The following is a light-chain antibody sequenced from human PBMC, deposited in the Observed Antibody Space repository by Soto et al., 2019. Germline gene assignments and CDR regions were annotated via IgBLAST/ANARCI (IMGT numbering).Light chain of an antibody. CDR3: QQYGSSHT. CDR1: QSVTSSY. Sequence: EIVLTQSPGTLSLSPGERATLSCRASQSVTSSYLAWYQQKPGQAPRLLIYGTSSRATGIPDRFSGSGSGTDFTLTINRLEPEDFAVYYCQQYGSSHTFGQGTRLEI. V-gene: IGKV3-20*01. CDR2: GTS. J-gene: IGKJ5*01.